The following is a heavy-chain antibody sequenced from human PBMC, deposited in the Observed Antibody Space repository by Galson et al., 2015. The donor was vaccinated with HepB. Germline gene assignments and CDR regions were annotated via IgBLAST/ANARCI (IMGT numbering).Heavy chain of an antibody. J-gene: IGHJ4*02. CDR2: ISGSAGST. Sequence: SLRLSCAASGFTFSTYAMSWVRQAPGKGLEWVSAISGSAGSTYYADSVKGRFTISRDNSKNTLYLQMNSLRAEDTAIYYCAKGDYGGFYFDYWGQGTLVTVSS. CDR3: AKGDYGGFYFDY. CDR1: GFTFSTYA. D-gene: IGHD4-23*01. V-gene: IGHV3-23*01.